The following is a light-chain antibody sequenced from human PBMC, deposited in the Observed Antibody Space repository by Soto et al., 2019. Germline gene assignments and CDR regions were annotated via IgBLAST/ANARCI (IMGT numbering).Light chain of an antibody. CDR3: CSSARSSSFSV. CDR2: EDT. J-gene: IGLJ1*01. V-gene: IGLV2-23*01. CDR1: SGDVGSYNL. Sequence: QSALTQPASVSGSPGQSITISCTGTSGDVGSYNLVSWYQQHPDKAPKLMIYEDTKRPSGVSDRFSGSTSGNTASLTISGLQAEDEADYYCCSSARSSSFSVFGTGTKVTVL.